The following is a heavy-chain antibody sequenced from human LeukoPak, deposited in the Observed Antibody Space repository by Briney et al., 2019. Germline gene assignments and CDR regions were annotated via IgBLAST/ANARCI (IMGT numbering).Heavy chain of an antibody. Sequence: GASVKVSCKASGYTFTGYYMHLVRQAPGQGLEWMGWINPNSGGTNYAQKFQGRVTMTRDTSISTAYMELSRLRSDDTAVYYCARPLYYDSSGYYLGMDVWGQGTTVTVSS. V-gene: IGHV1-2*02. CDR3: ARPLYYDSSGYYLGMDV. CDR1: GYTFTGYY. CDR2: INPNSGGT. J-gene: IGHJ6*02. D-gene: IGHD3-22*01.